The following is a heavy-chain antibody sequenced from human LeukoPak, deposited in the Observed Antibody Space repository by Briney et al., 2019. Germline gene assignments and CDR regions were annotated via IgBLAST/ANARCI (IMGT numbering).Heavy chain of an antibody. Sequence: SETLSLTCTVSDGSISSSSYYWGWIRQPPGKGLEWIVSIYYSGNTYYNPSLKSRVTISVNTSKNQFSLKLSSVTAAGTAVYYCARAKAVATCHHWGQGTLVTVSS. J-gene: IGHJ5*02. CDR2: IYYSGNT. CDR1: DGSISSSSYY. V-gene: IGHV4-39*07. CDR3: ARAKAVATCHH. D-gene: IGHD6-19*01.